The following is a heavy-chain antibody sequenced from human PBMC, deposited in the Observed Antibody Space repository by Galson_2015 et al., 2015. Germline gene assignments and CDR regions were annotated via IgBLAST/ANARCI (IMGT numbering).Heavy chain of an antibody. CDR1: GYTFSTYA. V-gene: IGHV1-3*01. CDR2: INAANGNT. J-gene: IGHJ4*02. D-gene: IGHD5-18*01. CDR3: ARSVNTAVIVSLDY. Sequence: SVKVSCKASGYTFSTYAIHWVRQAPGQRLEWMGWINAANGNTKYSPRFQGRVTITRDTSASTAYMELSSLRSEDTAVYYCARSVNTAVIVSLDYWGQGTLVTASS.